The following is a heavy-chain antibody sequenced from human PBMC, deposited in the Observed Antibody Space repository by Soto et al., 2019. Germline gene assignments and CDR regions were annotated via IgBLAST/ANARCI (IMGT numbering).Heavy chain of an antibody. D-gene: IGHD6-19*01. J-gene: IGHJ4*02. CDR2: IHYSGRA. CDR1: GGSITSNDYY. Sequence: QLHLQESGPGLVKPSETLSLICTVSGGSITSNDYYWGWLRQPPGKGLEWVGNIHYSGRAFYNPSLKSRVTIYVATSKTQFSLKLSSVTAADTAVYYCADMRGQWLPRDWGQGTLVTV. V-gene: IGHV4-39*01. CDR3: ADMRGQWLPRD.